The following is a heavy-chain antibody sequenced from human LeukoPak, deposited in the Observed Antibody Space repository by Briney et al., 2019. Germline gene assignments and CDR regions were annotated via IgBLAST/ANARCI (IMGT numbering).Heavy chain of an antibody. J-gene: IGHJ4*02. Sequence: PSETLSLTCTVSGGSISSSSYYWGWIRQPPGKGLEWIGSIYYSGSTYYNPSLKSRVTISVDTSKNRFSLKLSSVTAADTAVYYCARRVYYDSSGYFDYWGQGTLVTVSS. CDR2: IYYSGST. CDR3: ARRVYYDSSGYFDY. V-gene: IGHV4-39*07. CDR1: GGSISSSSYY. D-gene: IGHD3-22*01.